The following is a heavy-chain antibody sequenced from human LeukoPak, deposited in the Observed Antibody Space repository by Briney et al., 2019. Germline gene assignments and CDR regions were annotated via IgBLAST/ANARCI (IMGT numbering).Heavy chain of an antibody. D-gene: IGHD6-19*01. Sequence: GASVKVSCKASGYTFTCHYMHWVRQTPAQGLEWVVGINPHSDCKNNVQTFHRRVTITSDTSISTANMELSRLRSNDTAVYYCATNSQWLVGNWFDPWGQGTLVTVSS. V-gene: IGHV1-2*02. CDR1: GYTFTCHY. CDR2: INPHSDCK. CDR3: ATNSQWLVGNWFDP. J-gene: IGHJ5*02.